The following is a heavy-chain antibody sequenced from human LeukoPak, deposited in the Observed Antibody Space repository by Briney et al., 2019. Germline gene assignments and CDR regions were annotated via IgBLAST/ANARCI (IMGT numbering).Heavy chain of an antibody. CDR2: INPSGCST. CDR1: GYTFTSYY. V-gene: IGHV1-46*01. CDR3: ARDFTPYYYGSGSSYYYGMDV. Sequence: ASVKVSCKASGYTFTSYYMHWVRQAPGQGLEWMGIINPSGCSTSYAQKFQGRVTMTRDTSTSTVYMELSSLRSEDTAVYYCARDFTPYYYGSGSSYYYGMDVWGQGTTVTVSS. J-gene: IGHJ6*02. D-gene: IGHD3-10*01.